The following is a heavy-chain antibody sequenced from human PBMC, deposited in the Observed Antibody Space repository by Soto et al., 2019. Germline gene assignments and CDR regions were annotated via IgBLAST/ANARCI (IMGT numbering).Heavy chain of an antibody. CDR2: ISSSGRTI. CDR1: GFTFSSYE. V-gene: IGHV3-48*03. J-gene: IGHJ4*02. CDR3: ARVKVGAQSLDL. Sequence: GGSLRLSCAASGFTFSSYEMNWVRQAPGKGLEWVSYISSSGRTIYYADSVKGRFTISRDNAKNSLYLQMNSLRAEDTAVYYSARVKVGAQSLDLWGQGTLVTVSS. D-gene: IGHD1-26*01.